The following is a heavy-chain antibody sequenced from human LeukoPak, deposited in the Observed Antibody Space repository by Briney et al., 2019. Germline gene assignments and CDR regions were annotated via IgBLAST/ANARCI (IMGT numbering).Heavy chain of an antibody. CDR1: GFTFNHYY. Sequence: GGSLRLSCAASGFTFNHYYMTWVRQAPGTGLEWLSYISTTGNNIYYKDSVKGRFTISRDKSKNTLYLQMNSLRAEDTAVYYCAKDRRHRTDIFNYYYYMDVWGKGTTVTISS. D-gene: IGHD1/OR15-1a*01. J-gene: IGHJ6*03. CDR3: AKDRRHRTDIFNYYYYMDV. V-gene: IGHV3-11*04. CDR2: ISTTGNNI.